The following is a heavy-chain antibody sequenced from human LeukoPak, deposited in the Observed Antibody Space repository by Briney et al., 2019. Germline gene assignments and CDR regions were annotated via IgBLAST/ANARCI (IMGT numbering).Heavy chain of an antibody. Sequence: SETLSLTCTVSGGSISSYYWSWIRQPPGKGLEWIGYIYYSGSTNYNPSLKSRVTISVDTSKNQFSLKLSSVTAADTAVYYCARWNWNYDAFDIWGQGTMVTVSS. CDR2: IYYSGST. CDR3: ARWNWNYDAFDI. J-gene: IGHJ3*02. V-gene: IGHV4-59*01. CDR1: GGSISSYY. D-gene: IGHD1-7*01.